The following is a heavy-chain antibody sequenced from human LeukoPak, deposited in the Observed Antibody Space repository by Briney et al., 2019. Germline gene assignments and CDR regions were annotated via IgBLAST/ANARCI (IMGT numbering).Heavy chain of an antibody. D-gene: IGHD2-2*01. CDR1: GFGFSTYD. Sequence: GASVKVSCKASGFGFSTYDINWVRQAAGQGLEWMGWINPKSNNTGFAQRFQSRVTMTTNTSINIAYMELGSLTSEDTAVYFCARGRGFLPAASPFDYWGQGTLVTVSS. V-gene: IGHV1-8*01. CDR2: INPKSNNT. CDR3: ARGRGFLPAASPFDY. J-gene: IGHJ4*02.